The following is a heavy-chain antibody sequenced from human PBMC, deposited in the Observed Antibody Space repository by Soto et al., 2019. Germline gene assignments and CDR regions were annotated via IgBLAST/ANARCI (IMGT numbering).Heavy chain of an antibody. CDR3: AASYDYGDGWFDP. V-gene: IGHV3-48*01. Sequence: GGSLRLSCAASGFTFSSYSMNWVRQAPGKGLEWVSYISSSSTIYYADSVKGRFTISRDNAKNSLYLQMNSLRAEDTAVYYCAASYDYGDGWFDPWGQGTLVTVSS. D-gene: IGHD4-17*01. CDR1: GFTFSSYS. CDR2: ISSSSTI. J-gene: IGHJ5*02.